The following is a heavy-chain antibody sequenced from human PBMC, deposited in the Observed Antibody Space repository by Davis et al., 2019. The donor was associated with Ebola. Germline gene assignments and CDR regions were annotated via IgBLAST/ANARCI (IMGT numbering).Heavy chain of an antibody. CDR3: VRTSNYRGVGWFDP. CDR1: GYDFTNYW. D-gene: IGHD3-10*01. J-gene: IGHJ5*02. Sequence: GESLKISCKGSGYDFTNYWIGWVRQMPGKGLEWMGIMYPGDSDTRYSPSFRGQVTISADNSVSTIYLQWSSLKASDTAIYYCVRTSNYRGVGWFDPWGQGTLVTVSS. CDR2: MYPGDSDT. V-gene: IGHV5-51*01.